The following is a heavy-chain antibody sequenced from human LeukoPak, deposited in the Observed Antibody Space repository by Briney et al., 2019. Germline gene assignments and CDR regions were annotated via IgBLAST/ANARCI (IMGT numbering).Heavy chain of an antibody. CDR3: ARVLGITNAFDI. D-gene: IGHD1-20*01. V-gene: IGHV1-8*01. CDR2: MNPNSGNT. J-gene: IGHJ3*02. Sequence: GASVKVSCKASGYTFTSYDINWVRQATGQGLEWMGWMNPNSGNTGYAQKFQGRVTMTRNTSISTAYMELSSPRSEDTAVYYCARVLGITNAFDIWGQGTMVTVSS. CDR1: GYTFTSYD.